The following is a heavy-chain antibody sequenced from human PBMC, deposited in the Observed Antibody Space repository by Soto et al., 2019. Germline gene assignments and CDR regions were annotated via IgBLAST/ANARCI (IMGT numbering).Heavy chain of an antibody. CDR3: ARAGWRWEIPDY. V-gene: IGHV1-18*01. D-gene: IGHD1-26*01. CDR2: ISAYNGNT. Sequence: QVQLLQSGAAVKKPGASVTVSCKASGYTFTSYGISWVRQAPGQGLEWRGWISAYNGNTNYAQKLQGRVTMTTDTSTSTAYMELRSLRSDDTAVYYCARAGWRWEIPDYWGQGPLVTVSS. CDR1: GYTFTSYG. J-gene: IGHJ4*02.